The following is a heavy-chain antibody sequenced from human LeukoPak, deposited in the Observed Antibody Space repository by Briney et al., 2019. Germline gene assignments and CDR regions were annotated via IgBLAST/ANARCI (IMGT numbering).Heavy chain of an antibody. V-gene: IGHV3-64*01. CDR3: ARDPHCGSTSCLSYFDY. Sequence: GGSLRLSCAASGFTFSSQAMHWVRQAPGKGLEYVSAISSDGGVTYYANSVKGRFTISRDNSKNTVHLQMGSLRGEDMAVYYCARDPHCGSTSCLSYFDYWGQGTLVTVSS. CDR1: GFTFSSQA. J-gene: IGHJ4*02. D-gene: IGHD2-2*01. CDR2: ISSDGGVT.